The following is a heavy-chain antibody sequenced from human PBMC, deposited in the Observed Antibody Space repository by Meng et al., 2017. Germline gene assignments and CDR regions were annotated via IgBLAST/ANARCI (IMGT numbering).Heavy chain of an antibody. CDR3: ARDLPGAGITISAFDY. CDR2: ISYDGSNK. Sequence: GGSLRLSCAASGFTFSSYAMHWVRQAPGKGLEWVAVISYDGSNKYYADSVKGRFTISRDNSKNTLYLQMNSLRAEDTAVYYCARDLPGAGITISAFDYWGQGTLVTVSS. CDR1: GFTFSSYA. J-gene: IGHJ4*02. D-gene: IGHD3-9*01. V-gene: IGHV3-30*04.